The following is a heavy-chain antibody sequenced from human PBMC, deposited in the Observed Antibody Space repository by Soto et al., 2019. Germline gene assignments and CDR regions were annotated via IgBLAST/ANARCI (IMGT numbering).Heavy chain of an antibody. D-gene: IGHD2-2*01. J-gene: IGHJ6*02. CDR3: AKRYCSSTSCLDYYVMDV. CDR2: ISSSSSTI. Sequence: GGSLRLSCAASGFTFSSYSMNWVRQAPGKGLEWVSYISSSSSTIYYADSVKGRFTISRYNAKNSLYLQMNSLRDEDTAVYYCAKRYCSSTSCLDYYVMDVWGQGTTVTVSS. V-gene: IGHV3-48*02. CDR1: GFTFSSYS.